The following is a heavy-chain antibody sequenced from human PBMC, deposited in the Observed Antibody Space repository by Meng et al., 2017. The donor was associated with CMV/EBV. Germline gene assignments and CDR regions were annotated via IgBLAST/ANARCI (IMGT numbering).Heavy chain of an antibody. CDR1: GYSFTSYW. D-gene: IGHD3-10*01. Sequence: KVSCKGSGYSFTSYWIGWVRQMPGKGLEWMGIIYPGDSDTRYSPSFQGQVTISADKSISTAYLQWSSLKASDTAMYSCARQIPNYYGSGSYYRLGWFDPWGQGTLVTVSS. J-gene: IGHJ5*02. CDR2: IYPGDSDT. CDR3: ARQIPNYYGSGSYYRLGWFDP. V-gene: IGHV5-51*01.